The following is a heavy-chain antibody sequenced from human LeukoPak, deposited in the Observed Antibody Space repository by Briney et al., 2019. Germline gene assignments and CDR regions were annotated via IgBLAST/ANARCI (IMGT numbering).Heavy chain of an antibody. V-gene: IGHV3-74*01. J-gene: IGHJ3*02. CDR3: ARDRYDILTGYNPLGAVDI. CDR2: INIDGSSI. CDR1: GFTLTNYW. D-gene: IGHD3-9*01. Sequence: GGSLRLSCAASGFTLTNYWMHWVRQAPGKGLVWVSRINIDGSSISYADAVKGRFTISRDNAKNTLYLQMNSLRAEDTAVYYCARDRYDILTGYNPLGAVDIWAKGPWSPSLQ.